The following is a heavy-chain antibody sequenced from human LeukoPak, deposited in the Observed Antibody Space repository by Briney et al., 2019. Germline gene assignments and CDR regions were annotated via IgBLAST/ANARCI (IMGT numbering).Heavy chain of an antibody. CDR2: IHYSGST. CDR1: GGSISSGGYY. D-gene: IGHD1-1*01. CDR3: ACGSNNWYNWFDP. J-gene: IGHJ5*02. V-gene: IGHV4-31*03. Sequence: SETLSLTCTVSGGSISSGGYYWSWIRGHPEKGLEWIGYIHYSGSTYYHPSLKSRVSMSVDTSRNQFSLKLSSVTAADTAVYYCACGSNNWYNWFDPWGQGTLVTVSS.